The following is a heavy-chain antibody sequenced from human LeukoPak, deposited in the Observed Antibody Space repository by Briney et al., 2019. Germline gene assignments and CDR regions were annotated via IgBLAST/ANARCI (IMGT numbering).Heavy chain of an antibody. CDR2: IYSDNT. V-gene: IGHV3-53*01. CDR1: GFTVNSNS. Sequence: GGALRLSCTVSGFTVNSNSMSWVRQAPGEGLEWVSFIYSDNTHYSDSVKGRFTISRDNSKNTLYLQMNSLRAEDTAVYYCARRAGAYSHPYDYWGQGTLVTVSS. CDR3: ARRAGAYSHPYDY. D-gene: IGHD4/OR15-4a*01. J-gene: IGHJ4*02.